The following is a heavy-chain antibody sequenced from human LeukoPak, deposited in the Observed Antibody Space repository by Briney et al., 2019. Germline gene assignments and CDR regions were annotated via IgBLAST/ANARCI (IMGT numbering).Heavy chain of an antibody. V-gene: IGHV4-59*01. CDR2: IYYSGST. CDR1: GGSISSYY. CDR3: AKSPAVDAAFDI. Sequence: SETLSLTCTVSGGSISSYYWSWIRQPPGKGLEWIGYIYYSGSTNYNPSLKSRVTISVDTSKNQFSLKLSSVTAADTAVYYCAKSPAVDAAFDIWGQGTMVTVSS. D-gene: IGHD4-23*01. J-gene: IGHJ3*02.